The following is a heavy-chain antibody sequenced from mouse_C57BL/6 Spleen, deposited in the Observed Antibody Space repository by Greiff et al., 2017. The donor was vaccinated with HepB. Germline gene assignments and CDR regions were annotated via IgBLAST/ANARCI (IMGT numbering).Heavy chain of an antibody. CDR1: GFTFSSYA. J-gene: IGHJ4*01. CDR2: ISDGGSYT. D-gene: IGHD2-4*01. V-gene: IGHV5-4*01. Sequence: EVHLVESGGGLVKPGGSLKLSCAASGFTFSSYAMSWVRQTPEKRLEWVATISDGGSYTYYPDNVKGRFTISRDNAKNNLYLQMSHLKSEDTAMYYCARFDYDHYAMDYWGQGTSVTVSS. CDR3: ARFDYDHYAMDY.